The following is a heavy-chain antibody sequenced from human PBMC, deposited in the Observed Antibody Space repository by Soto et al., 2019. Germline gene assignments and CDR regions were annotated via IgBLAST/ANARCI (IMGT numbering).Heavy chain of an antibody. V-gene: IGHV4-61*03. CDR2: IYYSGNT. J-gene: IGHJ5*02. D-gene: IGHD4-4*01. CDR3: ATDPVLDPYSPHPNPYWFDT. Sequence: SETLSLTCTVSGGSVGSGSYYWSWIRQPLGKGLEWIGYIYYSGNTDYNPSLRGRATISVDKAKNHFSMQLTSVTSADTAIYYCATDPVLDPYSPHPNPYWFDTWGQGTLVTVSS. CDR1: GGSVGSGSYY.